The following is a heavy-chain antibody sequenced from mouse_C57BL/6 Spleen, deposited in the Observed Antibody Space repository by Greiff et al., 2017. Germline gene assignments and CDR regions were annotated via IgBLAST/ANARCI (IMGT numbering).Heavy chain of an antibody. J-gene: IGHJ4*01. Sequence: EVKLVESGEGLVKPGGSLKLSCAASGFTFSSYAMSWVRQTPEKRLEWVAYISSGGDYIYYADTVKGRFTISRDNARNTLYLQMSSLKSEDTAMYYCTRGRDYDSFYYAMDYWGQGTSVTVSS. CDR3: TRGRDYDSFYYAMDY. CDR2: ISSGGDYI. CDR1: GFTFSSYA. D-gene: IGHD2-4*01. V-gene: IGHV5-9-1*02.